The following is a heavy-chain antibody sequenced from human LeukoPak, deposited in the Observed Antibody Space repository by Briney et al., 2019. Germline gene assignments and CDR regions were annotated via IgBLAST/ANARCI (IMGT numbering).Heavy chain of an antibody. J-gene: IGHJ5*02. CDR3: ARDSGVFITTLSWFDH. Sequence: ASVTVSFKASGYTFTFYYMHWVRQAPGQGLEWMGWINPNSGGTNYAQKFQGRVTMTRDTSISTAYMELSRLRSDDTAVYYCARDSGVFITTLSWFDHWGQGTLVTVSS. D-gene: IGHD3-3*01. CDR1: GYTFTFYY. CDR2: INPNSGGT. V-gene: IGHV1-2*02.